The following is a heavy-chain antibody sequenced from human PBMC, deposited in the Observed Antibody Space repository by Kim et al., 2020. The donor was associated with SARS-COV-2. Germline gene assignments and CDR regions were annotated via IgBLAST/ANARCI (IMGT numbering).Heavy chain of an antibody. J-gene: IGHJ6*02. V-gene: IGHV1-69*13. CDR1: GGTFSSYA. D-gene: IGHD3-3*01. CDR3: ASGDYDFWSGPPNQYYYYGMDV. Sequence: SVKVSCKASGGTFSSYAISWVRQAPGQGLEWMGGIIPIFGTANYAQKFQGRVTITADESTSTAYMELSSLRSEDTAVYYCASGDYDFWSGPPNQYYYYGMDVWGQGTTVTVSS. CDR2: IIPIFGTA.